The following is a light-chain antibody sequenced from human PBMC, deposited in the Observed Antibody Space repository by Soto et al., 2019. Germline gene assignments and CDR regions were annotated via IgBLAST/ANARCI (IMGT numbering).Light chain of an antibody. CDR3: QHYNSYPWT. V-gene: IGKV1-5*03. Sequence: DIQMTQSPSTLSASVGDRVTITCRASQNFDRGLAWYQQKPGKAPNLLIYGASSLESGVRSRFSGSGSGTEFPLTRSSLRPDDFATYYCQHYNSYPWTFGQGTKVEIK. CDR2: GAS. J-gene: IGKJ1*01. CDR1: QNFDRG.